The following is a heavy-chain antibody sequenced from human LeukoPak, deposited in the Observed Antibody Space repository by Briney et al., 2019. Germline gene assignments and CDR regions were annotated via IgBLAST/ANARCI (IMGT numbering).Heavy chain of an antibody. CDR1: GFTFSSYW. Sequence: PGGSLRLSCAASGFTFSSYWMHWVRQAPGKGLVWVSRINSDGSSTNYADSVKGRFTISRDNSKNTLYLQMNSLRAEDTAVYYCAKDRGNWNSGVSDFDYWGQGTLVTVSS. J-gene: IGHJ4*02. V-gene: IGHV3-74*01. CDR3: AKDRGNWNSGVSDFDY. CDR2: INSDGSST. D-gene: IGHD1-7*01.